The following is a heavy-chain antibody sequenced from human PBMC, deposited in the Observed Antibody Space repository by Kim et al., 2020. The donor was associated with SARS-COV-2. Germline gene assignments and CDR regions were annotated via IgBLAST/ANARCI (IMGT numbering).Heavy chain of an antibody. Sequence: ASVKVSCKASGYTFTNYAMHWVRQAPGQRLEWMGWINAGNGNTKYSQKFQGRVTITRDTSASTAYMELSSLRSEDTSVYYCARDGAMITFGGPFAPDYWGQGTLVTVSS. D-gene: IGHD3-16*01. CDR3: ARDGAMITFGGPFAPDY. CDR1: GYTFTNYA. J-gene: IGHJ4*02. CDR2: INAGNGNT. V-gene: IGHV1-3*01.